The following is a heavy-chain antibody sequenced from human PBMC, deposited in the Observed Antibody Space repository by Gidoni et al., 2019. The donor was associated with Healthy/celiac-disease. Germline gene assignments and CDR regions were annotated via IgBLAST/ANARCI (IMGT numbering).Heavy chain of an antibody. CDR1: GYSFTSYW. Sequence: EVQLVQSGAEVKKPGESLKISCKGSGYSFTSYWIGWVRQMPGKGLEWMGIIYPGDSDTRYSPSFQGQVTISADKSISTAYLQWSSLKASDTAMYYCARQKEQREQLVLPYYYGMDVWGQGTTVTVSS. CDR3: ARQKEQREQLVLPYYYGMDV. J-gene: IGHJ6*02. D-gene: IGHD6-6*01. V-gene: IGHV5-51*01. CDR2: IYPGDSDT.